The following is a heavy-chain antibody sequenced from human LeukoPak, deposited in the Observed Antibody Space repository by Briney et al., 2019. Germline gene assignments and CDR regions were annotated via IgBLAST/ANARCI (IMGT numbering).Heavy chain of an antibody. CDR2: IYYSGST. D-gene: IGHD1-26*01. Sequence: PSETLSLTCTVSGGSISSSSYYWGWIRQPPGKGLEWIGSIYYSGSTYYNPSLKSRVTISVDTSKNQFSLKLSSVTAADTAVYYCASADSGSWGGVWGQGTLVTVSS. CDR3: ASADSGSWGGV. V-gene: IGHV4-39*07. J-gene: IGHJ4*02. CDR1: GGSISSSSYY.